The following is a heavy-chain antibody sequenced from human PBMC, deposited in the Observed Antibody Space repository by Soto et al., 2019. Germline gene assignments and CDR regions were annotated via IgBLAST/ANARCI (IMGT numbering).Heavy chain of an antibody. CDR3: ARDQGRYWYFDL. CDR2: IWSDGSNK. J-gene: IGHJ2*01. D-gene: IGHD3-10*01. Sequence: QVQLVESGGGVVQPGRSLRLSCAASGFTFSSYGMHWVRQAPGKGLEWVAVIWSDGSNKYYADSVKGRFTISRDNSKNTLYRQMNRLRAEDTAVYYCARDQGRYWYFDLWGRGILVAVSS. CDR1: GFTFSSYG. V-gene: IGHV3-33*01.